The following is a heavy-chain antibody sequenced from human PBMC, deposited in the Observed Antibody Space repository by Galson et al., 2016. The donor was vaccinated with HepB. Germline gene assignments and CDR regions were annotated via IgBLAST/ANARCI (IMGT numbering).Heavy chain of an antibody. V-gene: IGHV3-48*02. CDR2: IGSRSIII. CDR1: GFNLSSYT. Sequence: SLRLSCAVSGFNLSSYTMNWVRQAPGKGLEWVSYIGSRSIIILYADSVKGRFTISRDNAKNSLYLQMNSLRDEDTAVYYCARDHDDFDTSTYYYAFDYWGQGTLVTVSS. D-gene: IGHD3-22*01. CDR3: ARDHDDFDTSTYYYAFDY. J-gene: IGHJ4*02.